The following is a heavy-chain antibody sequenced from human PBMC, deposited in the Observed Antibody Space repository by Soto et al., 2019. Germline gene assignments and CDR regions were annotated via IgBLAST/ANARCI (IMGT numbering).Heavy chain of an antibody. J-gene: IGHJ6*02. V-gene: IGHV6-1*01. D-gene: IGHD1-1*01. CDR3: ARDRVERPYYYYYYAMDV. Sequence: SQTLSLTCAISGDSVSSNSAALNWIRQSPSRGLEWLGRTYYRSKWYFDYAVSVKSRITINADTSKSHFSVQLNSVTPEDTAVYYCARDRVERPYYYYYYAMDVWGQGTTVTVSS. CDR2: TYYRSKWYF. CDR1: GDSVSSNSAA.